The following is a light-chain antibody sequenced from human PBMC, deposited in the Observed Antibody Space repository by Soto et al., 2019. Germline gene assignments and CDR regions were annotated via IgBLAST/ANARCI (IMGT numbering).Light chain of an antibody. CDR2: AAS. CDR3: QQNYNTTIT. J-gene: IGKJ5*01. Sequence: DMEMTQSSSSLSGSVGNTVTITCRASQSISSYLNWYQRKPGKAPKLLIYAASSLQSGVHSRFSGSGSGTDFTLTISTLQTEELATYDCQQNYNTTITVGQGTRLEIK. CDR1: QSISSY. V-gene: IGKV1-39*01.